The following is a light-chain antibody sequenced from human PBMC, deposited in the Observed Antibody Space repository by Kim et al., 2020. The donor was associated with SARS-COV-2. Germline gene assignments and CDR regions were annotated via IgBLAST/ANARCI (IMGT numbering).Light chain of an antibody. CDR1: KLGDKY. V-gene: IGLV3-1*01. Sequence: VSPGQTASITCSGDKLGDKYACWYQQKPGQSPVLVIYQDSKRPSGIPERFSGSNSGNTATLTISGTQAMDEADYYCQAWDSSTAGVFGGGTQLTV. CDR3: QAWDSSTAGV. CDR2: QDS. J-gene: IGLJ3*02.